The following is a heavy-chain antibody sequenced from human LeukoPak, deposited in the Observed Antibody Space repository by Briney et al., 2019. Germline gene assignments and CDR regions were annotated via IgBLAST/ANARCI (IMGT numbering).Heavy chain of an antibody. D-gene: IGHD3-22*01. V-gene: IGHV1-2*02. CDR2: INPKRGGT. Sequence: ASVKVSCKASVYTFTDYSMHWVRQAPGQGLEWMGWINPKRGGTNYAQKFQGRVTITRDTSISTAYMELSRLTSDHTAVFYCARNTYYYDSSAGTFDFWGQGTLATVSS. J-gene: IGHJ4*02. CDR3: ARNTYYYDSSAGTFDF. CDR1: VYTFTDYS.